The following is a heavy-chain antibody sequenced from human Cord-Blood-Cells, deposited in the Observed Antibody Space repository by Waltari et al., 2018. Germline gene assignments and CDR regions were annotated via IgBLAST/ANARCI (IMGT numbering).Heavy chain of an antibody. V-gene: IGHV3-21*01. D-gene: IGHD1-26*01. CDR1: GFTFSSYS. CDR2: ISSSSSYI. J-gene: IGHJ5*02. CDR3: ARDRYQGGSYWFDP. Sequence: EVQLVESGGGLVKPGGSLRLSCAASGFTFSSYSMNWVRQAPGKGLEWVSSISSSSSYIYYADSVKVRFTISRDNAKNSLYLQMNSLRAEDTAVYYCARDRYQGGSYWFDPWGQGTLVTVSS.